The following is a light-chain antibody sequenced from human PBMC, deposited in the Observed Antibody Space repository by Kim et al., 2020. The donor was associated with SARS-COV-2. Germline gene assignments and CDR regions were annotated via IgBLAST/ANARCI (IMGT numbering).Light chain of an antibody. V-gene: IGKV1-39*01. CDR2: GAS. CDR3: QQSYSANRT. Sequence: DIQMTQSPSSLSASIGDRVTITCRESQTISIYLNWYQQKPGKAPKLLIYGASSLQSGVPSRFSGSGSGTGFTLTISSLQPEDFANYYSQQSYSANRTCGQGNKLEI. CDR1: QTISIY. J-gene: IGKJ2*01.